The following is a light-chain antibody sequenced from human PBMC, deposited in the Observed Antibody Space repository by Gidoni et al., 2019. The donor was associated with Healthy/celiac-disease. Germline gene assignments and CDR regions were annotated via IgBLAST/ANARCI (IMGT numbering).Light chain of an antibody. J-gene: IGKJ1*01. CDR1: QSVSSSY. V-gene: IGKV3-20*01. Sequence: EIELTQSPGTLSLSPGERATLSCRASQSVSSSYLAWYQQKPGQAPRLLIYGASSRATGIPDRFRGSGSGTDFTLTISRLEPEDFAVYYCQPYGSSLWTFGQGTKVEIK. CDR2: GAS. CDR3: QPYGSSLWT.